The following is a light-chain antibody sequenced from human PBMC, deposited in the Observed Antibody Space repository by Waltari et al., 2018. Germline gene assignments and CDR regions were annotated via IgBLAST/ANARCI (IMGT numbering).Light chain of an antibody. CDR2: AAS. CDR3: LQYNSYPWT. CDR1: QGIRNS. J-gene: IGKJ1*01. Sequence: DIQMTQSPSSLSASAGERVTITCRASQGIRNSLNWYQQKPGSAPKRLIYAASSLESGVPSRFSGSGSGTDFTLTISSLQPEDFATYYCLQYNSYPWTFGQGTKVEIK. V-gene: IGKV1-17*01.